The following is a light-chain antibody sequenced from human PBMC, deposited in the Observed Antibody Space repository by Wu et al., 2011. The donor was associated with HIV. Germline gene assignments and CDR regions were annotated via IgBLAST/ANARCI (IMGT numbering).Light chain of an antibody. CDR2: GAS. Sequence: SQRVDSSHLAWHQXKPGQLPGSSIYGASIRATGIPARFSGSASGTEFTLTISSLEPEDFAVYYCQKYNTAPWTFGQGTKVEMK. J-gene: IGKJ1*01. CDR1: QRVDSSH. CDR3: QKYNTAPWT. V-gene: IGKV3-15*01.